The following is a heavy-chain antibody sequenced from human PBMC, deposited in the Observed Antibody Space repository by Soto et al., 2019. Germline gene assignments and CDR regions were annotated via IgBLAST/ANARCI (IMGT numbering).Heavy chain of an antibody. CDR1: GFTFSSYA. V-gene: IGHV3-30-3*01. Sequence: PGGSLRLSCAASGFTFSSYAMHWVRQAPGKGLEWVAVISYDGSNKYYTDSVKGRFTISRDNSKNTLYLQMNSLRAEDTAVYYCAREDIVVVPAAMRAVYFDYWGQGTLVTVSS. D-gene: IGHD2-2*01. CDR3: AREDIVVVPAAMRAVYFDY. CDR2: ISYDGSNK. J-gene: IGHJ4*02.